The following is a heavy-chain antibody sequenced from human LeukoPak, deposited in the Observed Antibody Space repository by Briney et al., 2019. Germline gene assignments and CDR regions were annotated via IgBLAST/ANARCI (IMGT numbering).Heavy chain of an antibody. Sequence: GGSLRLPCAASGFTFSSYAMSWVRQAPGKGLEWVSAISGSGGSTYYADSVKGRFTISRDNSKNTLYLQMNSLRAEDTAVYYCAKTHRALAVAGTFVLDYWGQGTLVTVSS. CDR2: ISGSGGST. J-gene: IGHJ4*02. V-gene: IGHV3-23*01. CDR1: GFTFSSYA. D-gene: IGHD6-19*01. CDR3: AKTHRALAVAGTFVLDY.